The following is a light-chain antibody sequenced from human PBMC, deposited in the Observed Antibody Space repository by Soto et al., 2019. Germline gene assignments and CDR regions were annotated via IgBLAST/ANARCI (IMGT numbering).Light chain of an antibody. V-gene: IGKV3-11*01. J-gene: IGKJ2*01. CDR3: LQRSNWPPMYT. Sequence: EIVLTQSPATLSLSPGERATLSCRASQSVSSYLAWYQQKPGQAPRLLIYDASNRATGIPAMFSGSGSGTDISLTISSLEPEDLAVYYWLQRSNWPPMYTFGQGTKLEIK. CDR2: DAS. CDR1: QSVSSY.